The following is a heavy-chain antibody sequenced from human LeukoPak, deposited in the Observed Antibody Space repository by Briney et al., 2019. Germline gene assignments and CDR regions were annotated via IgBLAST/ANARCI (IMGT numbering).Heavy chain of an antibody. CDR2: INHSGST. CDR3: ARRSGWYGPNDY. V-gene: IGHV4-34*01. CDR1: GGSFSGYY. Sequence: SETLSLTCAVCGGSFSGYYWSWIRQPPGKGLEWIGEINHSGSTNYNPSLKSRVTISVDTSRNQFSLKLSSVTAADTAVYYCARRSGWYGPNDYWGQGILVTVSS. D-gene: IGHD6-19*01. J-gene: IGHJ4*02.